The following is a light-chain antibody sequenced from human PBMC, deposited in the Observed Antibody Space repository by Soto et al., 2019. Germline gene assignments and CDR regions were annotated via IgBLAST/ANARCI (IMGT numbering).Light chain of an antibody. CDR3: ASYAGTRLFV. V-gene: IGLV2-8*01. CDR1: STDVGGYKY. CDR2: EVT. Sequence: QSALTQPASVSGSPGQSITISCTGTSTDVGGYKYVSWYQQRPGKAPKLVIYEVTKRPSGVPDRFSGSKSGSTASLTVSGLQADDEADYYCASYAGTRLFVFGSGTKLTVL. J-gene: IGLJ1*01.